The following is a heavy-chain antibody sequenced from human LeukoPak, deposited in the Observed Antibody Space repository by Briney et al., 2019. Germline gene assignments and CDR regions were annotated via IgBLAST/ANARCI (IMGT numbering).Heavy chain of an antibody. D-gene: IGHD3-10*01. CDR2: INPNSGGT. CDR1: GYTFTGYY. CDR3: LITMVRGVRNDY. Sequence: ASVKVSCKASGYTFTGYYMHWVRQAPGQGLEWMGWINPNSGGTNYAQKFQGRDTMTRDTSISTAYMELSRLRSDDTAVYYCLITMVRGVRNDYWGQGTLVTVSS. J-gene: IGHJ4*02. V-gene: IGHV1-2*02.